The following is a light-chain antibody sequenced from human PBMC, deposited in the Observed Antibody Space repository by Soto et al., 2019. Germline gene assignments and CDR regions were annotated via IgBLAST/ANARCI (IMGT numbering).Light chain of an antibody. CDR3: QKYGSAFT. Sequence: EIVLTQSPGTLSLSPGERATLSCRASQSVSSNYLAWYQNKPGQGPRLLIYAASSRATGIPDRFSGSGSGTDFTLTISRLEPEDFALYYCQKYGSAFTFGPGTKVDIK. CDR2: AAS. V-gene: IGKV3-20*01. CDR1: QSVSSNY. J-gene: IGKJ3*01.